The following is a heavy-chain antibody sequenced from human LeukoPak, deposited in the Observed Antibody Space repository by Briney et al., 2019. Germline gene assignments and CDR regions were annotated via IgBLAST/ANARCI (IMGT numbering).Heavy chain of an antibody. CDR3: ARAYSSSWYWNWFDP. CDR2: IYPTGST. V-gene: IGHV4-38-2*02. D-gene: IGHD6-13*01. Sequence: PSETLSLTCTVSGYSISSGYYWGWIRQPPGKGLEWIGNIYPTGSTYYNPSLKSRVTISVDTSKNQFSLKVSSVSAADTAVYYCARAYSSSWYWNWFDPWGQGNLVTVSS. CDR1: GYSISSGYY. J-gene: IGHJ5*02.